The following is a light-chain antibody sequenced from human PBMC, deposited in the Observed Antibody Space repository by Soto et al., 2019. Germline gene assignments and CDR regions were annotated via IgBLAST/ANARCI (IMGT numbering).Light chain of an antibody. V-gene: IGKV1-39*01. CDR2: AAS. J-gene: IGKJ5*01. Sequence: IKITQSPSTLSASVGDRVTITCRASQSISGWLAWYQQKPGKAPKLLIYAASSLQSGVPSRFSGSGSGTGFTLTISSLQPEDFAFYYCQQTYRIPPTFGQGTRLEIK. CDR1: QSISGW. CDR3: QQTYRIPPT.